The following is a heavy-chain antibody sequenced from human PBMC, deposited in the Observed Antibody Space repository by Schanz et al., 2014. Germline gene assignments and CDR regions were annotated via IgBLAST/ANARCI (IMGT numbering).Heavy chain of an antibody. V-gene: IGHV3-11*01. CDR2: ISNSCTTI. D-gene: IGHD6-13*01. Sequence: QVQLVESGGGLVKPGASLRLSCAASGFTFSDYYMSWIRQAPGKGLEWVSYISNSCTTIYYAESVKGRITISRDNAKNAVLLQMNSLRVEDAAVYYSPSSGAGYSSSWEFDYWGQGTLVTVSS. CDR3: PSSGAGYSSSWEFDY. J-gene: IGHJ4*02. CDR1: GFTFSDYY.